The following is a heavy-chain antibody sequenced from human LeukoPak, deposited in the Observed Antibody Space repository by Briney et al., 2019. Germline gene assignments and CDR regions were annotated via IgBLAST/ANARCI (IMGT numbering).Heavy chain of an antibody. J-gene: IGHJ5*02. CDR2: INPSGGST. CDR3: ARDGFHRGYSGNGNWFDP. CDR1: GYTFTSYY. D-gene: IGHD5-12*01. Sequence: GASVKVSCKASGYTFTSYYMHWVRQAPGQGLEWMGIINPSGGSTSYAQKFQGRVTMTRDMSTSTVYMELSSLRSEDTAVYYCARDGFHRGYSGNGNWFDPWGQGTLVTVSS. V-gene: IGHV1-46*01.